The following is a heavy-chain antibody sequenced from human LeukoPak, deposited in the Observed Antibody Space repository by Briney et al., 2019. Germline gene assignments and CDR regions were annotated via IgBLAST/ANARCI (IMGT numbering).Heavy chain of an antibody. CDR1: GGSFSGYY. D-gene: IGHD6-25*01. V-gene: IGHV4-34*01. J-gene: IGHJ6*02. CDR2: INHSGST. CDR3: ARRAATRSYGMDV. Sequence: SETLSLTCAVYGGSFSGYYWSWIRQPPGKGLEWIGEINHSGSTNYNPSLTSRVTISVDTSKNQFSLKLSSVTAADTAVYYCARRAATRSYGMDVWGQGTTVTVSS.